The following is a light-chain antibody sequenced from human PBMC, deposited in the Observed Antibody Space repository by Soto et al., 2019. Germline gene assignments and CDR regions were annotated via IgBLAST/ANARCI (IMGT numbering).Light chain of an antibody. CDR1: QGISSY. CDR2: AAS. Sequence: DIQLTQSPSFLSASVGDRVTITCRASQGISSYLAWYQQKPGKAPKLLIYAASTLQSGVPSRFSGSGSGTEFTLTISSLQPEDFATYYCQQSYSTPDTFGGGTKVDIK. CDR3: QQSYSTPDT. V-gene: IGKV1-9*01. J-gene: IGKJ4*01.